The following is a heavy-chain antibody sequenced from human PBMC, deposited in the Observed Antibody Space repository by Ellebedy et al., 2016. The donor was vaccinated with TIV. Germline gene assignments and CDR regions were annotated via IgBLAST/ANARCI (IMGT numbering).Heavy chain of an antibody. V-gene: IGHV3-7*01. CDR3: AREACDGDYYFDY. Sequence: GESLKISCAASGFTFSSYWMSWVRQAPGKGLEWVANIKQDGSEKYYADSVKGRFTISRDNSKNTLYLQMNSLRAEDTAVYYCAREACDGDYYFDYWGQGTLATVSS. CDR1: GFTFSSYW. CDR2: IKQDGSEK. J-gene: IGHJ4*02. D-gene: IGHD4-17*01.